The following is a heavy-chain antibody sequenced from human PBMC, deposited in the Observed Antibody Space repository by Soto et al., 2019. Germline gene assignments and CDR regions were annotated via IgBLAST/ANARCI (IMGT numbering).Heavy chain of an antibody. V-gene: IGHV4-4*07. D-gene: IGHD3-22*01. CDR2: IYSSGST. Sequence: QVQLQEGGPGLVKPAETLSLNCTVSGDSISHNYWTWIRQAAGKGPEWIGHIYSSGSTNYNPSLKSRVTMSLDTSRNQLSLSLKSVSAADTAVYYCARGRGFYSDNYFDPWGQGTQVTVSS. CDR3: ARGRGFYSDNYFDP. CDR1: GDSISHNY. J-gene: IGHJ5*02.